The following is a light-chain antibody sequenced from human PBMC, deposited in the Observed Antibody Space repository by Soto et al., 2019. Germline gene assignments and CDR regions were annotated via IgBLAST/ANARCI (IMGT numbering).Light chain of an antibody. CDR2: DVS. CDR1: SSDVGGYNY. V-gene: IGLV2-14*03. J-gene: IGLJ1*01. CDR3: CSYTSSRTYV. Sequence: QSALTQPASVSGSPGQSIAISCTGTSSDVGGYNYVSWYQQHPGKAPKLMIYDVSNRPSGGSNRFSGSKSGNTASLTISGLQAEDEADYYCCSYTSSRTYVFGTGTKVTVL.